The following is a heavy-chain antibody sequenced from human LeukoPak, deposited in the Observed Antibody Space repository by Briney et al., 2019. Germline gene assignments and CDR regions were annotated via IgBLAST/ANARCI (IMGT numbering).Heavy chain of an antibody. CDR3: AKFSQWQQYDPTPDY. D-gene: IGHD6-19*01. V-gene: IGHV3-23*01. CDR2: IGAYAART. CDR1: GFDFSSYA. J-gene: IGHJ4*02. Sequence: GGSLRLSCVASGFDFSSYAMTWVRQAPGRGLEWVSTIGAYAARTYYADSVKSRFTISRDNSKNTLYLQMNSLRAEDTAVYYCAKFSQWQQYDPTPDYWGQGTLVTVSS.